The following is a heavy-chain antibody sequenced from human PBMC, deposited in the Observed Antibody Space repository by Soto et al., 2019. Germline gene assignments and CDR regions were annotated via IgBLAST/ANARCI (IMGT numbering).Heavy chain of an antibody. J-gene: IGHJ3*02. D-gene: IGHD2-15*01. V-gene: IGHV4-31*03. CDR2: IYYSGST. CDR3: ARGGGYCSGGSCYGAFDI. CDR1: GGSISSGGYY. Sequence: SETLSLTCTVSGGSISSGGYYWIWIRQHPGKGLEWIGYIYYSGSTYYNPSLKSRVTISVDTSKNQFSLKLSSVTAADTAVYYCARGGGYCSGGSCYGAFDIWGQGTMVTVSS.